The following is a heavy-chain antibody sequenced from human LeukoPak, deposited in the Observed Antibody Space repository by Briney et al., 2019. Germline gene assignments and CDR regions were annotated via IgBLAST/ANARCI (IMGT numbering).Heavy chain of an antibody. CDR3: AKDLSYGMDV. D-gene: IGHD3-9*01. J-gene: IGHJ6*02. Sequence: TGGSLRLSCAASGFTFTTYAMAWVRQAPGKGLEWVSAISGSGGNTYYADSVKGRFTISRDNSKNTLYLQMKSLRAEDTALYYCAKDLSYGMDVWGQGTTVTVSS. CDR1: GFTFTTYA. V-gene: IGHV3-23*01. CDR2: ISGSGGNT.